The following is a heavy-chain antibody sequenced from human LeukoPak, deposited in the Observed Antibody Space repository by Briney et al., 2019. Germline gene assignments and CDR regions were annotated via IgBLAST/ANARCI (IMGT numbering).Heavy chain of an antibody. CDR2: IYYSGST. J-gene: IGHJ3*02. Sequence: SETLSLTCTVSGGSISSYYWSWIRQPPGKGLEWIGYIYYSGSTNYNPSLKSRVTISVDTSKNQFSLKLSSVTAADTAVYYCARFLGIAAAGALDALDIWGQGTMVTVSS. CDR1: GGSISSYY. V-gene: IGHV4-59*01. D-gene: IGHD6-13*01. CDR3: ARFLGIAAAGALDALDI.